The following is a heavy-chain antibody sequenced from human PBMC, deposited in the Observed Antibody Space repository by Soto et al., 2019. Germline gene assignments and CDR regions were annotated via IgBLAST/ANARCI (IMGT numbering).Heavy chain of an antibody. CDR2: INPNSGGT. D-gene: IGHD2-21*02. J-gene: IGHJ4*02. CDR1: GYTFTGYY. Sequence: GASVKVSCKASGYTFTGYYMHWVRQAPGQGLEWMGWINPNSGGTNYAQKFQGRVTMTRDTSISTAYKELSRLRSDDTAVYYCARAYCGGDCYRNYFDYWGQGTLVTVSS. CDR3: ARAYCGGDCYRNYFDY. V-gene: IGHV1-2*02.